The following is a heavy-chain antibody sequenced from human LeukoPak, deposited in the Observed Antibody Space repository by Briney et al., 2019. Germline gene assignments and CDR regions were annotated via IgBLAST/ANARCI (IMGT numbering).Heavy chain of an antibody. V-gene: IGHV1-18*01. CDR3: ARADDFDWAPGAFDI. CDR1: GYTFTSYG. D-gene: IGHD3-9*01. Sequence: ASVKVSCKASGYTFTSYGISWVRQAPGQGLEWMGWISAYNGNTNYAQKLQGRVTMTTDTSTSTAYMELRSLRSDDTAVYYCARADDFDWAPGAFDIWGQGTMVTVSS. J-gene: IGHJ3*02. CDR2: ISAYNGNT.